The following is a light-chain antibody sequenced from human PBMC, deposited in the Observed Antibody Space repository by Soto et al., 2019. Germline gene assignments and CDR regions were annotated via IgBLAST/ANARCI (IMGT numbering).Light chain of an antibody. CDR1: QSITSW. CDR2: DAS. Sequence: DIQMTQSPSTLSASVGDRVTVTCRASQSITSWLAWYQQKPGKAPKLLIYDASSLETEVPSRFSGRGSGTEFTLTISGLQPDDFATYHCQQYNSYPFTFGPGTTVDI. J-gene: IGKJ3*01. CDR3: QQYNSYPFT. V-gene: IGKV1-5*01.